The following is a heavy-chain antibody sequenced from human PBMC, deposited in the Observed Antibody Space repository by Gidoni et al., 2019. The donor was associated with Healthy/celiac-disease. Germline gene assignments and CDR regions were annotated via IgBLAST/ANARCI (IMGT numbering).Heavy chain of an antibody. Sequence: EVQLVESGGGLVQPGGSLRLSCAASGFTFSSYSMNWVRQAPGKGLEWVSYISSSSSTIYYADSVKGRFTISRDNAKNSLYLQMNSLRAEDTAVYYCARGEGYGDDHNWFDPWGQGTLVTVSS. CDR1: GFTFSSYS. V-gene: IGHV3-48*01. J-gene: IGHJ5*02. CDR2: ISSSSSTI. CDR3: ARGEGYGDDHNWFDP. D-gene: IGHD4-17*01.